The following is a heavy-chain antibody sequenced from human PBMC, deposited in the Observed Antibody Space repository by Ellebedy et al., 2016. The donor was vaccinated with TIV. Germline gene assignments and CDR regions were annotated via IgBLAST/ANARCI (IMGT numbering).Heavy chain of an antibody. CDR1: GGSFSGYY. J-gene: IGHJ3*02. Sequence: MPSETLSLTCAVYGGSFSGYYWSWIRQPPGKGLEWIGEINHSGSTNYNPSLKSRVTISVDTSKNQFSLKLSSVTAADTAVYYCARGSPAIAARPLTTRGEVRAFDIWGQGTMVTVSS. CDR2: INHSGST. D-gene: IGHD6-6*01. CDR3: ARGSPAIAARPLTTRGEVRAFDI. V-gene: IGHV4-34*01.